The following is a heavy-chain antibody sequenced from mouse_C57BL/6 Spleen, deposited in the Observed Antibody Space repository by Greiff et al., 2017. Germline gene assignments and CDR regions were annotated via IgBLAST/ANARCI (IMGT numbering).Heavy chain of an antibody. Sequence: QVQLQQSGAELARPGASVKLSCKASGYTFTSYGISWVKQRTGQGLEWIGEIYPRSGNTYYNEKFKGKATLTADKSSSTAYMELRSLTSEDSAVYVCARLAELGQYAYWGQGTLVTVSA. CDR1: GYTFTSYG. V-gene: IGHV1-81*01. D-gene: IGHD4-1*01. J-gene: IGHJ3*01. CDR3: ARLAELGQYAY. CDR2: IYPRSGNT.